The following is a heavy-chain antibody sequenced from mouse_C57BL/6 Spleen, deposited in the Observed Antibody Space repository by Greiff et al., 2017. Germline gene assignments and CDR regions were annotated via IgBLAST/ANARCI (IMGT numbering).Heavy chain of an antibody. CDR2: IRSKSNNYAT. Sequence: GGGLVQPKGSLKLSCAASGFSFNTYAMNWVRQAPGKGLEWVARIRSKSNNYATYYADSVKDRFTISRDDSESMLYLQMNNLKTEDTAMYYCVRGSRYYFDYWGQGTTLTVSS. CDR3: VRGSRYYFDY. CDR1: GFSFNTYA. V-gene: IGHV10-1*01. J-gene: IGHJ2*01.